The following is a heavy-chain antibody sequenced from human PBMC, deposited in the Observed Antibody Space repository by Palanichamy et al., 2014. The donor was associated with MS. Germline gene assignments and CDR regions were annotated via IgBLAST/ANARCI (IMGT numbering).Heavy chain of an antibody. V-gene: IGHV3-72*01. CDR2: SRNKANGYTT. Sequence: EVQLVESGGGLVQPGGSLRLSCAASGFTFSDHYMDWVRQASGKGLEWVGRSRNKANGYTTEHAASVKGRFTISRDNSKNSLFLQMNSPKTEDTAVYYCARVRTMVNSYYFDYWGQGTLVTVSS. D-gene: IGHD4/OR15-4a*01. CDR1: GFTFSDHY. CDR3: ARVRTMVNSYYFDY. J-gene: IGHJ4*02.